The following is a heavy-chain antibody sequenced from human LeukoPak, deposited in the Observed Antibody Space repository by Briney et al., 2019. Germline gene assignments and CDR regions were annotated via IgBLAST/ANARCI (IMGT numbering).Heavy chain of an antibody. CDR1: GYSISSGYY. CDR3: ARQTWYYDILTGYYVRYFDY. Sequence: SETLSLTCAVSGYSISSGYYWGWIRPPPGKGLEWIGSIYHSGSTYYNPPLKSRVTISVDTSKNQFSLKLSSVTAADTAVYYCARQTWYYDILTGYYVRYFDYWGQGTLVTVSS. J-gene: IGHJ4*02. V-gene: IGHV4-38-2*01. CDR2: IYHSGST. D-gene: IGHD3-9*01.